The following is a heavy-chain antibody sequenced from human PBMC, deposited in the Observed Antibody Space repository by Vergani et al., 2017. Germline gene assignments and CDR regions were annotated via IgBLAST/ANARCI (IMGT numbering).Heavy chain of an antibody. Sequence: EVRLLESGGGLVQPGGSLRLSCAASGFTFNIYAMSWVRQAPGKGLEWFSTITYNGGRTYYAASVTGRFTISRDNSKNTLFLQLKTLRAEDTGVYYCAKDYNIMGALHYWGQGTLVAVSS. D-gene: IGHD5-12*01. CDR2: ITYNGGRT. J-gene: IGHJ4*02. CDR3: AKDYNIMGALHY. V-gene: IGHV3-23*01. CDR1: GFTFNIYA.